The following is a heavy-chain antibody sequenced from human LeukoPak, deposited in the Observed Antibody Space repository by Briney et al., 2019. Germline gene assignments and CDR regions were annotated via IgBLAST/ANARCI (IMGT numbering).Heavy chain of an antibody. D-gene: IGHD2-2*01. CDR3: AKASGYCSSTTSCYLYFDY. CDR1: GFTFSSYS. J-gene: IGHJ4*02. CDR2: INNSGGST. Sequence: PGGSLRLSCAASGFTFSSYSMNWVRQAPGKGLEWVSGINNSGGSTYYADSVKGRFTISRDNSKNTLYLQMNSLRDEDTAVYYCAKASGYCSSTTSCYLYFDYWGQGTLVTVSS. V-gene: IGHV3-23*01.